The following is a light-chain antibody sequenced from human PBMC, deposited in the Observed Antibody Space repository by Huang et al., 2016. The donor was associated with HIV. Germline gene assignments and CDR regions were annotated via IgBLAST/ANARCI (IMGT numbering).Light chain of an antibody. CDR1: QSVLYSSNNKNY. Sequence: DIVMTQSPDSLAVSLGERATINCKSSQSVLYSSNNKNYLDGYQQKPGQPPKLLIYWASTRESGGPDRFSGSGSGTDFTLTISSLQAEDVAVYYCQQYYSTPLTFGGGTKVEIK. CDR2: WAS. J-gene: IGKJ4*01. V-gene: IGKV4-1*01. CDR3: QQYYSTPLT.